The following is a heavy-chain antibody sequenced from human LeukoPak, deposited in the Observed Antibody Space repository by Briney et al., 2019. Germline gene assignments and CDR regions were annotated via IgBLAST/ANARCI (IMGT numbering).Heavy chain of an antibody. CDR3: ARLGSSSGYYYYYMDV. Sequence: SETLSLTCTVSGGSLSSYYWSWIRQPPGKGLEWIGYIYYSGSTNYHPSLKSRVTISVDTSKNQFSLKLSSVTAADTAVYYCARLGSSSGYYYYYMDVWGKGTTVTVSS. J-gene: IGHJ6*03. CDR1: GGSLSSYY. CDR2: IYYSGST. V-gene: IGHV4-59*12. D-gene: IGHD6-6*01.